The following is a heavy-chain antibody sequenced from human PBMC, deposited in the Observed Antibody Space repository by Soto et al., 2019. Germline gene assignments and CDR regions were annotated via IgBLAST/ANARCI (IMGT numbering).Heavy chain of an antibody. J-gene: IGHJ6*02. V-gene: IGHV1-3*01. CDR2: INAGNGNT. D-gene: IGHD3-22*01. CDR1: RYTFTTYA. CDR3: ARVLFIYYSIGYHAYYYYGIDV. Sequence: ASVKVSCKAWRYTFTTYAMHWVRQSPGQKIEWMGWINAGNGNTKYSQKFQGRVTITRDTSASTAYMELSSLRSEDTAVYYCARVLFIYYSIGYHAYYYYGIDVSAQGTSVPVS.